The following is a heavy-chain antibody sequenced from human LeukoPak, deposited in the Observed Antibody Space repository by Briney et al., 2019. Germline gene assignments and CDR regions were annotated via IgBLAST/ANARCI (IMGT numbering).Heavy chain of an antibody. CDR2: ISSSSSTI. Sequence: PGGSLRLSCAASGFTFSSYSRNWVRQAPGKGLEWVSYISSSSSTIYYAGSVKGRFTISRDNAKNSLFLQMNSLRAEDTAVYYCARSRGSSGSYPFDYWGQGTLVTVSS. J-gene: IGHJ4*02. CDR1: GFTFSSYS. D-gene: IGHD1-26*01. CDR3: ARSRGSSGSYPFDY. V-gene: IGHV3-48*01.